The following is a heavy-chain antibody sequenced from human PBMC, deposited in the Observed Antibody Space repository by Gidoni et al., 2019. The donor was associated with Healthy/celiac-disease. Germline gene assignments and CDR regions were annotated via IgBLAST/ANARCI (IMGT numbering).Heavy chain of an antibody. CDR1: GGSISSSSYY. CDR2: IYYSGST. Sequence: QLQLQESVPGLVKPSETLSLTCTVSGGSISSSSYYWGWIRQPPGKGLEWFRSIYYSGSTNYKPSLKGRVTISVDTSKSQFSLKLSSVTAEDTAVYYCARQLRSHNDAFDIWGQGTMVTVSS. V-gene: IGHV4-39*01. D-gene: IGHD4-17*01. J-gene: IGHJ3*02. CDR3: ARQLRSHNDAFDI.